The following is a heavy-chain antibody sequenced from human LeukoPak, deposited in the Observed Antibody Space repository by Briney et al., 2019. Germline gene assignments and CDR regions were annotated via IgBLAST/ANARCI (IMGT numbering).Heavy chain of an antibody. J-gene: IGHJ4*02. V-gene: IGHV4-34*01. CDR2: INHSGST. Sequence: SETLSLTCAVYGGSFSTYYWSWIRQPPGKGLEWIGEINHSGSTNYNPSLKSRVTISVDTSKNQFSLKLSSVTAADTAVYYCARRIYGTGIAAAEYYFDYWGQGTLVTVSS. CDR3: ARRIYGTGIAAAEYYFDY. D-gene: IGHD6-13*01. CDR1: GGSFSTYY.